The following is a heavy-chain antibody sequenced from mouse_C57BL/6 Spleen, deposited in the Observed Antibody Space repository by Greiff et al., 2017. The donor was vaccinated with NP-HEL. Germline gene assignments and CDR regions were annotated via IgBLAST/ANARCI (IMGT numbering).Heavy chain of an antibody. Sequence: VQLQQSGAELVKPGASVKISCKASGYAFSSYWMNWVKQRPGKGLEWIGQIYPGDGDTNYNGKFKGKATLTADKSSSTAYMQLSSLTSEDSAVYFCARSPYDYAMDYWGQGTSVTVSS. CDR2: IYPGDGDT. J-gene: IGHJ4*01. CDR1: GYAFSSYW. D-gene: IGHD2-3*01. CDR3: ARSPYDYAMDY. V-gene: IGHV1-80*01.